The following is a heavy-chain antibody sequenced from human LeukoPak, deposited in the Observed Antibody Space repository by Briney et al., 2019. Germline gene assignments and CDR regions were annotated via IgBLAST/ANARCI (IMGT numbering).Heavy chain of an antibody. Sequence: GGSLRLSCAASGFTFSSYAMSWVRQAPGKGLEWVSAISGSGGSTYYADSVKGRFTISRDNSKNTLYLQMNSLRAEDTAVYYCAKLRHIVVVTAIHDYWGQGTLVTVSS. CDR2: ISGSGGST. CDR3: AKLRHIVVVTAIHDY. CDR1: GFTFSSYA. D-gene: IGHD2-21*02. V-gene: IGHV3-23*01. J-gene: IGHJ4*02.